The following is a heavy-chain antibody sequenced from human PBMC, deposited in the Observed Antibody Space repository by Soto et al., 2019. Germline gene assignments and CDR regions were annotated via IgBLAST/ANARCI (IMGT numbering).Heavy chain of an antibody. V-gene: IGHV1-69*13. Sequence: VASVKVSCKASGGTFSSYAISWVRQAPGQGLEWMGGIIPIFGTANYAQKFQGRVTITADESTSTAYMELSSLRSEDTAVYYCARNGATIFGVVILDNNWFDPWGQGTLVTVSS. CDR2: IIPIFGTA. J-gene: IGHJ5*02. CDR3: ARNGATIFGVVILDNNWFDP. CDR1: GGTFSSYA. D-gene: IGHD3-3*01.